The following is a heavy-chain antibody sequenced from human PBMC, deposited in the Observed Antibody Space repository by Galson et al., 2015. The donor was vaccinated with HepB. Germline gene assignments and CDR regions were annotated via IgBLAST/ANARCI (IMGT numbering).Heavy chain of an antibody. CDR1: TFIFSTYS. CDR3: ARGWEQYFDY. D-gene: IGHD1-26*01. Sequence: SLRLSCAASTFIFSTYSMNWVRQAPGKGLEWVSSISSSGYYIYYADSVKGRFTISRDNAKNSLYLQMNRLRAEDTAVYYCARGWEQYFDYWGQGTLVTVSS. V-gene: IGHV3-21*01. CDR2: ISSSGYYI. J-gene: IGHJ4*02.